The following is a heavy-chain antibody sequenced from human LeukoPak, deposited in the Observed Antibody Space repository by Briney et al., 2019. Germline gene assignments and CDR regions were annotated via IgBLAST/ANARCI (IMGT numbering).Heavy chain of an antibody. V-gene: IGHV3-74*01. J-gene: IGHJ4*02. Sequence: GESLRLSCATSGFTFNNYWTHWVRQAPGKGLVWVSRISGDGSSTNYADSVKGRFTISRDYAKNTVYLQMNSLRAEDTAVYYCTRDVLFGGQGTLVTVSS. CDR2: ISGDGSST. D-gene: IGHD2-21*01. CDR3: TRDVLF. CDR1: GFTFNNYW.